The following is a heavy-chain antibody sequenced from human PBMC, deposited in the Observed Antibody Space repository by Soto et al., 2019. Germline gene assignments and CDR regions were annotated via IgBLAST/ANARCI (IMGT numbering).Heavy chain of an antibody. D-gene: IGHD6-13*01. Sequence: SETLSLTCTVSGGSVSSGSYYWNWIRQPPGKGLEWIGYIYYSGSTNYNASLKSRVTISVATSRNQFSLKLSSVTAADTAVYYCARGLSISLAATDTTHSVFWGRGTLDTVSS. CDR3: ARGLSISLAATDTTHSVF. CDR2: IYYSGST. J-gene: IGHJ4*02. CDR1: GGSVSSGSYY. V-gene: IGHV4-61*01.